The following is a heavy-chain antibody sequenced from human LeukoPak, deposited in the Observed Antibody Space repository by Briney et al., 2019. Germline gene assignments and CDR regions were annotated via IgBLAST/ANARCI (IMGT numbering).Heavy chain of an antibody. Sequence: AGGSLRLSCAASGFTFSSYAMHWVRQAPGKGLGWVAVISYDGSNKYYADSVKGRFTISRDNSKNTLYLQMNSLRAEDTAVYYCARVGVFGQHVLHLYWFDPWGQGTLVTVSS. CDR3: ARVGVFGQHVLHLYWFDP. CDR1: GFTFSSYA. CDR2: ISYDGSNK. J-gene: IGHJ5*02. V-gene: IGHV3-30*01. D-gene: IGHD6-6*01.